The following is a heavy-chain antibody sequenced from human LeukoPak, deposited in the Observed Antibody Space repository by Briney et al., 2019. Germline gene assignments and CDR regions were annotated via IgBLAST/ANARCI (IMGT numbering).Heavy chain of an antibody. Sequence: SETLSLTCTVSGGSISSYYWSWIRQPPGKGLEWIGYIYYSGSTNYNPSLKSRVTISVDTSKNQFSLKLSSVTAADTAVYYCARDRGGYSGYVPYGMDVWGQGTTVTVSS. CDR2: IYYSGST. CDR3: ARDRGGYSGYVPYGMDV. CDR1: GGSISSYY. V-gene: IGHV4-59*01. D-gene: IGHD5-12*01. J-gene: IGHJ6*02.